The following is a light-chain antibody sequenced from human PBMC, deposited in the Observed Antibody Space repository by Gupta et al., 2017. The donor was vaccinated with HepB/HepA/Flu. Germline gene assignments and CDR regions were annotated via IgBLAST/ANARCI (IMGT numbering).Light chain of an antibody. CDR1: QSVSSSY. V-gene: IGKV3-20*01. CDR2: GAS. CDR3: QQYGSSPNT. J-gene: IGKJ2*01. Sequence: ELVLTQSPGTLSLSPGERATLSCRASQSVSSSYLAWYQQEPGQAPRLLIYGASSRATGIPDRFSGSGSGTDFTLTISRLEPEDFAVYYCQQYGSSPNTFGQGTKLEI.